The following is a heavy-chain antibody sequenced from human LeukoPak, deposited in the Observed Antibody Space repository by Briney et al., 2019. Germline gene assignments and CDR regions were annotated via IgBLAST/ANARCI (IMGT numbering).Heavy chain of an antibody. D-gene: IGHD2-15*01. CDR1: GFTFSGYG. Sequence: GGSLRLSCAASGFTFSGYGTHWVRQAPGKGLEWVAFIRYDGSNEYYADSVKGRFTISRDKSKNTLSLQMNGLRVEDTAVYYCQSWSAKKFDYWGQGTLVTVSS. J-gene: IGHJ4*02. CDR2: IRYDGSNE. V-gene: IGHV3-30*02. CDR3: QSWSAKKFDY.